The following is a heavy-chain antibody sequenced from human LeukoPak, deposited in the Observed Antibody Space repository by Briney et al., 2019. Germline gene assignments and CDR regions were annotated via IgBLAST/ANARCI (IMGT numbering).Heavy chain of an antibody. Sequence: PGGSLRLSCAASGFTFDDYGMTWVRQVPGKGLEWIAEINWIGDTTRYGDSVKGRLTISRDNAKNSLDLQINSLRVEDTAFYYCATNPPGRTYLQDWGQGTLVTVSS. CDR3: ATNPPGRTYLQD. CDR1: GFTFDDYG. D-gene: IGHD1-1*01. V-gene: IGHV3-20*04. J-gene: IGHJ1*01. CDR2: INWIGDTT.